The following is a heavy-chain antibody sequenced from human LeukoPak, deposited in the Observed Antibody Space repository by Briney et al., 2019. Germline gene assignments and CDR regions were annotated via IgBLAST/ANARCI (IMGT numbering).Heavy chain of an antibody. CDR2: IYSSGST. CDR3: ATNEWSGYYFEY. V-gene: IGHV4-39*01. D-gene: IGHD3-3*01. Sequence: SETLSLTCTGSGGSISSSRYYWGWIRQPPGKGLEWIGSIYSSGSTYYNPSLKSRVTISVDTSKNQFSLKLSSVTAADTAVYYCATNEWSGYYFEYWGQGTLVPVSS. J-gene: IGHJ4*02. CDR1: GGSISSSRYY.